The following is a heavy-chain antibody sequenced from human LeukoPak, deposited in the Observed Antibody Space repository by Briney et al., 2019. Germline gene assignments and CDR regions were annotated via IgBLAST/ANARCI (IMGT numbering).Heavy chain of an antibody. J-gene: IGHJ4*02. Sequence: GGSLRLSCAAFGFTFSNSWMSWVRQAPGKGLEWVVNMNQDGSSIYYVDSVKGRFTISRDNAKYSLYLHMNSLRAEDTAVYYCTRGGGQLDFWGQGTLVTVSS. V-gene: IGHV3-7*01. CDR1: GFTFSNSW. CDR2: MNQDGSSI. D-gene: IGHD1-1*01. CDR3: TRGGGQLDF.